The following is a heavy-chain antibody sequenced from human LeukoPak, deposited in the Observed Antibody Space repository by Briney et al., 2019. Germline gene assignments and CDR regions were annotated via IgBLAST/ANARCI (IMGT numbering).Heavy chain of an antibody. CDR2: ISSSGSTI. V-gene: IGHV3-48*04. CDR1: GFTFSSYA. J-gene: IGHJ4*02. D-gene: IGHD3-22*01. CDR3: ARDTNDLPDYYDSSGYYYGYFDY. Sequence: GGSLRLSCAASGFTFSSYAMHWIRQAPGKGLEWVSYISSSGSTIYYADSVKGRFTISRDNAKNSLYLQMNSLRAEDTAVYYCARDTNDLPDYYDSSGYYYGYFDYWGQGTLVTVSS.